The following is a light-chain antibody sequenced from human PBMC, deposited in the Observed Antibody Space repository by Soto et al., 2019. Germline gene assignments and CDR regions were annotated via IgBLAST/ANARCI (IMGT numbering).Light chain of an antibody. V-gene: IGKV1-5*01. Sequence: DIQMSQSPSTLSAAVGDGVTITCRASQGISSWLAWYQQKPGKAPKLLIYAASSLQSGVPSRFSGSGSGTDFTLTISSLQPDDFATYYCQHYKMYSPWTFGQGTKVE. J-gene: IGKJ1*01. CDR2: AAS. CDR3: QHYKMYSPWT. CDR1: QGISSW.